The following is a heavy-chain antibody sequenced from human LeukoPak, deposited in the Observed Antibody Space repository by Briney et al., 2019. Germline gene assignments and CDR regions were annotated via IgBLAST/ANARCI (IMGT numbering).Heavy chain of an antibody. V-gene: IGHV3-7*01. Sequence: QPGGSLRLSCAASGFTFSSYWMSWVRQAPGKGLEWVANIKQDGSEEYYVDSVKGRFTISRDNAKNSLYLQMNSLRAEDTAVYYCAREGRGYKVAKFDYWGQGTLATVSS. D-gene: IGHD3-22*01. CDR3: AREGRGYKVAKFDY. CDR1: GFTFSSYW. J-gene: IGHJ4*02. CDR2: IKQDGSEE.